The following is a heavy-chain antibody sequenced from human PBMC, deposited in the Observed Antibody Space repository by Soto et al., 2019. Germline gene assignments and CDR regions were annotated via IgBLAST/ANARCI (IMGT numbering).Heavy chain of an antibody. Sequence: PGGSLRLSCAASGFTFSSYAMHWVRQAPGKGLEWVAVISYDGSNKYYADSVKGRFTISRDNSKNTLYLQMNSLRAEDTAVYYWPRAEAFVVPGQATMVTVSS. CDR1: GFTFSSYA. J-gene: IGHJ3*01. CDR2: ISYDGSNK. V-gene: IGHV3-30-3*01. CDR3: PRAEAFVV.